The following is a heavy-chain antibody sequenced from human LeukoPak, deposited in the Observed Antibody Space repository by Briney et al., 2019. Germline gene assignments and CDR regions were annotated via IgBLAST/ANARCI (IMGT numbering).Heavy chain of an antibody. CDR3: ARPKRGDSTSWYVDF. Sequence: SETLSLTCTVSGGSISSGAYYWGWIRQPPGKGLEWIGNIYYSGSTYYNPSLKSRITISVDTSKNQFSLKLSSVTAADTAVYFCARPKRGDSTSWYVDFWGQGTLVTVSS. D-gene: IGHD6-13*01. CDR2: IYYSGST. CDR1: GGSISSGAYY. J-gene: IGHJ4*02. V-gene: IGHV4-39*07.